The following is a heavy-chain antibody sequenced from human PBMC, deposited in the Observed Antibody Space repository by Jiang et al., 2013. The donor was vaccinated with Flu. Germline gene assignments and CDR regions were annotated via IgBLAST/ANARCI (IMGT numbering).Heavy chain of an antibody. J-gene: IGHJ5*02. Sequence: ETLSLTCTVSGGSISSYYWSWIRQPPGKGLEWIGYIYYSGSTNYNPSLKSRVTISVDTSKNQFSLKLSSVTAADTAVYYCARAFSYYDFWSGYPGNWFDPWGQGTLVTVSS. D-gene: IGHD3-3*01. CDR1: GGSISSYY. V-gene: IGHV4-59*01. CDR3: ARAFSYYDFWSGYPGNWFDP. CDR2: IYYSGST.